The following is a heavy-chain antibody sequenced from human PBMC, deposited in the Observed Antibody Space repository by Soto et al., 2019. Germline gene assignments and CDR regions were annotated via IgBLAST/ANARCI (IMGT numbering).Heavy chain of an antibody. V-gene: IGHV3-30*18. Sequence: PGGSLRLSCAASGFTFSSYGMHWVRQAPGKGLEWVAVISYDGSNKYYADSVKGRFTISRDNSKNTLYLQMNSLRAEDTAVYYCAKWHSRGYGYFDYWGQGTLVTSPQ. D-gene: IGHD3-22*01. CDR1: GFTFSSYG. CDR2: ISYDGSNK. J-gene: IGHJ4*02. CDR3: AKWHSRGYGYFDY.